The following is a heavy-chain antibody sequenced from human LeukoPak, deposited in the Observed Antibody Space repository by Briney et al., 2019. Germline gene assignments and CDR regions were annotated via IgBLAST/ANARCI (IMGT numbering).Heavy chain of an antibody. CDR3: ASLPKNYDSRGYYNAFDI. CDR2: IIPIFGTA. D-gene: IGHD3-22*01. Sequence: ASVKVSCKASGGTFSSYAISWVRQAPGQGLEWMGRIIPIFGTANYAQKFQGRVTITADKSTSTAYMERSSLRSEDTAVYCCASLPKNYDSRGYYNAFDIWGQGTMVTVSS. J-gene: IGHJ3*02. V-gene: IGHV1-69*06. CDR1: GGTFSSYA.